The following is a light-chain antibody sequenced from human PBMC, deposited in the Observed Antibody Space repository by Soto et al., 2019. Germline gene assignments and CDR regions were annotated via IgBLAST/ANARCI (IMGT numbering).Light chain of an antibody. CDR3: QSYDSSLSRSV. J-gene: IGLJ1*01. CDR1: SSNIGAGYD. V-gene: IGLV1-40*01. CDR2: GNS. Sequence: QSVLTQPPSVSGAPGQRVTISCTGSSSNIGAGYDVHWYQQLPGTAPKLLIYGNSNRPSGVPDRFSGSKSGTSASLGITGLQAEDEADYYCQSYDSSLSRSVFGTGTKLTVL.